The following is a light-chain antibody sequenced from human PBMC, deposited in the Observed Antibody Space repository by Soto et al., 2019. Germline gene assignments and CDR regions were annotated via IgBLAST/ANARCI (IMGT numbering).Light chain of an antibody. CDR3: QPYQSYYQ. V-gene: IGKV1-5*03. Sequence: DIQMTQSPSTLSASVGDRVTITCRSSQSINTWLAWYQLKPGRAPKLLIYKASTLESGVSSRFSGSGSGTEFTLTLSSLQPDDFATYNCQPYQSYYQFGQGTRVEIK. CDR1: QSINTW. J-gene: IGKJ1*01. CDR2: KAS.